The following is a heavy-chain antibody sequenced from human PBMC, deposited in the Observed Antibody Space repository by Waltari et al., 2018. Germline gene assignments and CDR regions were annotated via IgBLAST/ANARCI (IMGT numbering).Heavy chain of an antibody. CDR1: GFTFSSYS. V-gene: IGHV3-48*04. D-gene: IGHD6-19*01. Sequence: EVQLVESGGGLVQPGGSLRLSCAASGFTFSSYSMNWVRQAPGKGLEWVSYISSSSSTIYYADSVKGRFTISRDNAKNTLYLQMNSLRAEDTAVYYCARGTRIAVAHAPDYWGQGTLVTVSS. CDR2: ISSSSSTI. J-gene: IGHJ4*02. CDR3: ARGTRIAVAHAPDY.